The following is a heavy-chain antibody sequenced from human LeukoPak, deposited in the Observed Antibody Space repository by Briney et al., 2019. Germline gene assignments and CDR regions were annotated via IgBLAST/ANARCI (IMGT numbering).Heavy chain of an antibody. CDR3: AREDGDYCVDY. CDR1: GGSFSGYY. V-gene: IGHV4-34*01. CDR2: INHSRST. J-gene: IGHJ4*02. D-gene: IGHD4-17*01. Sequence: EXLSLTCAVYGGSFSGYYWSWIRQPPGKGLEWIGEINHSRSTNYNPSLKSRVTISVATSKNQFSLKLSSVTAAYTAVYYCAREDGDYCVDYWGQGTLVTVSS.